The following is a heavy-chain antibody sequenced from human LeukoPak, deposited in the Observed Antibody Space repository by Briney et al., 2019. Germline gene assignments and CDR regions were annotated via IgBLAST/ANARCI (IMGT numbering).Heavy chain of an antibody. J-gene: IGHJ4*02. D-gene: IGHD3-22*01. CDR2: INPNSGGT. CDR3: ARYYYDSSGYYPLDY. Sequence: ASVKVSCKASGYTFTGYYMHWVRRAPGQGLEWMGWINPNSGGTNYAQKFQGRVTMTRDTSISTAYMELSRLRSDDTAVYYCARYYYDSSGYYPLDYWGQGTLVTVSS. CDR1: GYTFTGYY. V-gene: IGHV1-2*02.